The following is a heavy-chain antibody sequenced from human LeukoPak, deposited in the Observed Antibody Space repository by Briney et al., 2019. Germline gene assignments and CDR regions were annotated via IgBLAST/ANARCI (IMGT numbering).Heavy chain of an antibody. J-gene: IGHJ4*02. CDR2: IYYSGST. D-gene: IGHD2-2*01. Sequence: SETLSLTCSVSGGSISSSSYYWGWIRQPPGKGLEWIGSIYYSGSTYYNPSLKSRVTISVDTSKNQFSLKLSSVTAADTAVYYCARPGCSSTSCSFDYWGQGTLVTVSS. CDR1: GGSISSSSYY. V-gene: IGHV4-39*01. CDR3: ARPGCSSTSCSFDY.